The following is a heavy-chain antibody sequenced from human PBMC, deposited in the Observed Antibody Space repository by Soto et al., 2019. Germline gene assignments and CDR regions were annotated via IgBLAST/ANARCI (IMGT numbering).Heavy chain of an antibody. V-gene: IGHV3-30*18. CDR3: AKDLGSGSYYRDYYYGMDV. D-gene: IGHD3-10*01. Sequence: HPGGSLRLSCAASGFTFSSYGMHWVRQAPGKGLEWVAAISYDGSNKYYADSVKGRFTISRDNSKNTLYLQMNSLRAEDTAVYYCAKDLGSGSYYRDYYYGMDVWGKGTTVTVSS. CDR2: ISYDGSNK. J-gene: IGHJ6*04. CDR1: GFTFSSYG.